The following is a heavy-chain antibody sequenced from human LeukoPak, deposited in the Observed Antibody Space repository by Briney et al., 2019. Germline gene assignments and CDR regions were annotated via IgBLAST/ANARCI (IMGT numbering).Heavy chain of an antibody. D-gene: IGHD3-22*01. CDR1: GFTVSSNY. CDR3: ARGTYYDSSGYPSPHFDY. CDR2: IYSGGST. Sequence: GGSLRLSCAASGFTVSSNYMSWVRQAPGKGLEWVSVIYSGGSTYYADSVKGRLTISRDNSKNTMHLQMNSLRAEDTAVYYCARGTYYDSSGYPSPHFDYWGQGTLVTVSS. V-gene: IGHV3-53*01. J-gene: IGHJ4*02.